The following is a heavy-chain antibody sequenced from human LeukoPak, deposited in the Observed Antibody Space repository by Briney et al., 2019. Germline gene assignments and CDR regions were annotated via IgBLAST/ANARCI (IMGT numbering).Heavy chain of an antibody. D-gene: IGHD2-2*01. CDR1: GYTFTSYD. CDR2: MNPSSGNT. Sequence: GASVKVSCKASGYTFTSYDINWGRQAPGQGLEWMGWMNPSSGNTGYAEKFQGRVNMTRSSSINTAYMELSSLRSEDTAVYYCARVAKVPATGNWFDPWGQGTQVTVSS. V-gene: IGHV1-8*01. J-gene: IGHJ5*02. CDR3: ARVAKVPATGNWFDP.